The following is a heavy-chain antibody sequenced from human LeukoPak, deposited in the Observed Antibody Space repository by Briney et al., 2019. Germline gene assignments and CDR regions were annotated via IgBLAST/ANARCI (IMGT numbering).Heavy chain of an antibody. V-gene: IGHV3-53*01. Sequence: GGSLRLSCAASGFTFSSYSMNWVRQAPGKGLEWVSVIYSGGSTYYADSVKGRFTISRDNSKNTLYLQMNSLRAEDTAVYYCARDVEYYDSSGYYVSGYWGQGTLVTVSS. J-gene: IGHJ4*02. CDR2: IYSGGST. D-gene: IGHD3-22*01. CDR3: ARDVEYYDSSGYYVSGY. CDR1: GFTFSSYS.